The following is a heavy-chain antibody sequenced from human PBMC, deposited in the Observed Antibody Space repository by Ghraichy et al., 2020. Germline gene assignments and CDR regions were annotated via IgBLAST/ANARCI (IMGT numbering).Heavy chain of an antibody. CDR2: FYSSGTT. CDR1: GGSISSYY. CDR3: ARVGGTNYDFRSGFSDAFDI. Sequence: SETLSLTCTVSGGSISSYYWSWIRQPAGKGLEWIGRFYSSGTTNYNPSLKRRVTMSVDTSKNQFSLKLSSVTAADTAVYYRARVGGTNYDFRSGFSDAFDIWGQGTTVTVSS. J-gene: IGHJ3*02. D-gene: IGHD3-3*01. V-gene: IGHV4-4*07.